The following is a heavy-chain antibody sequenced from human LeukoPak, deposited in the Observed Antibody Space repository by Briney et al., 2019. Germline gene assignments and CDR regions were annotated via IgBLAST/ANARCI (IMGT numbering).Heavy chain of an antibody. D-gene: IGHD1-26*01. V-gene: IGHV4-34*01. J-gene: IGHJ6*03. CDR3: ARELRMRGSYYYYYYMDV. CDR1: GGSISNYY. CDR2: INHSGST. Sequence: SETLSLTCTVSGGSISNYYWSWIRQPPGKGLEWIGEINHSGSTNYNPSLKSRVTISVDTSKNQFSLKLSSVTAADTAVYYCARELRMRGSYYYYYYMDVWGKGTTVTVSS.